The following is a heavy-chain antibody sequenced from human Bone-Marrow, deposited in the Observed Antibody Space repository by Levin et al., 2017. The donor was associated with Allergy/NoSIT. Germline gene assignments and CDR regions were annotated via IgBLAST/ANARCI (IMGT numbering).Heavy chain of an antibody. CDR2: ISGSGGST. CDR3: GGYSDGGTADY. D-gene: IGHD5-18*01. J-gene: IGHJ4*02. CDR1: GFTFSSYA. Sequence: GESLKISCAASGFTFSSYAMSWVRQAPGKGLEWVSAISGSGGSTYYADSVKGRFTISRDNSKNTLYLQMNSLRAEDTAVYYCGGYSDGGTADYWGQGTLVTVSS. V-gene: IGHV3-23*01.